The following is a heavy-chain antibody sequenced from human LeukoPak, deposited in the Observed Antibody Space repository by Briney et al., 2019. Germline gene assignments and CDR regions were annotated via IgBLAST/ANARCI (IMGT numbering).Heavy chain of an antibody. CDR3: ARGERLTGYYLGSSSFDY. J-gene: IGHJ4*02. V-gene: IGHV4-61*08. CDR1: GGSISSGGYY. D-gene: IGHD3-9*01. Sequence: PSETLSLTCTVSGGSISSGGYYWSWIRQLPGKGLEWIGYIYYSGSTNYNPSLKGRVTISVDTSKNQFSLKLSSVTAADTAVYYCARGERLTGYYLGSSSFDYWGQGTLVTVSS. CDR2: IYYSGST.